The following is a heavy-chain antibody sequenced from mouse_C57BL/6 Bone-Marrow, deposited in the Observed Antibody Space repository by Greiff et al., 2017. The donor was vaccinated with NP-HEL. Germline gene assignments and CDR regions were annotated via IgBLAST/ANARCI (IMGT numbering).Heavy chain of an antibody. J-gene: IGHJ4*01. CDR3: ASAAVITARRVSCAMDY. Sequence: VQLQQPGAELVKPGASVKMSCKASGYTFTNYWINWVKQRPGQGLEWIGDIYPGSGSTNYNQKFKSKATLTVDKSSSTAYMQLSSLTSEDSAVLNWASAAVITARRVSCAMDYGGRGTGVTVSA. CDR1: GYTFTNYW. V-gene: IGHV1-55*01. CDR2: IYPGSGST. D-gene: IGHD2-4*01.